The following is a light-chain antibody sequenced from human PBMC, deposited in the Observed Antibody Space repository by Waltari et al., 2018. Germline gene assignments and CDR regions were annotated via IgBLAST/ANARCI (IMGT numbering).Light chain of an antibody. Sequence: SYELTQPPSVSVSPGQTASITCSGDKLGDKYACWYQQRPGQSPVLVIYQDSKRPSGSPDRFSGSNSGNTATLTISGTQAMDEADYYCQAWDSSVVFGGGTKLTVL. J-gene: IGLJ2*01. CDR1: KLGDKY. CDR2: QDS. CDR3: QAWDSSVV. V-gene: IGLV3-1*01.